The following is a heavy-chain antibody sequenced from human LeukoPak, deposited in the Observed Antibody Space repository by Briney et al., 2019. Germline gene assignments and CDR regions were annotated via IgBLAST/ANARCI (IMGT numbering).Heavy chain of an antibody. CDR3: ARRLAVAGRGYYGMDV. D-gene: IGHD6-19*01. Sequence: GESLKISCKGSGYSFTSYLIGWVRPRPGKVLELGWNIYPGDSDTKYSPLFQGQVTISADNSISTDYLHGSSLKAANTAMYYCARRLAVAGRGYYGMDVWGQGTTVTVSS. CDR1: GYSFTSYL. V-gene: IGHV5-51*01. J-gene: IGHJ6*02. CDR2: IYPGDSDT.